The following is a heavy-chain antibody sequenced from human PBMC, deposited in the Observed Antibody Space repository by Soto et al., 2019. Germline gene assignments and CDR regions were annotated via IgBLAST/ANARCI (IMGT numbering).Heavy chain of an antibody. CDR1: GFTFSGYW. D-gene: IGHD1-20*01. V-gene: IGHV3-74*01. Sequence: EVQLVESGGGLVQPGGSLRLSCAASGFTFSGYWMHWVRQAPGKGLVWVSRINSDGSSTRYADSVKGRFTISRDNAKNTLYLQLNSLRAEDTAVYYCAREDKWNGDPLDYWGQGTLVTVSS. CDR2: INSDGSST. J-gene: IGHJ4*02. CDR3: AREDKWNGDPLDY.